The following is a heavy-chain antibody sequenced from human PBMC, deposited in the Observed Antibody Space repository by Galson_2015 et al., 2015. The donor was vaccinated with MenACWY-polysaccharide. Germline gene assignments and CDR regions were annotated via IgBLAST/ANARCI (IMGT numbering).Heavy chain of an antibody. Sequence: SLRLSCAASGFTFSSYSMNWVRRAPGKGLEWVSSISSSSSYIYYADSVKGRFTISRDNAKNSLYLQMNSLRAEDTAVYYCARDRLTGTTSYGMDVWGQGTTVTVSS. V-gene: IGHV3-21*01. CDR1: GFTFSSYS. J-gene: IGHJ6*02. CDR2: ISSSSSYI. CDR3: ARDRLTGTTSYGMDV. D-gene: IGHD1-20*01.